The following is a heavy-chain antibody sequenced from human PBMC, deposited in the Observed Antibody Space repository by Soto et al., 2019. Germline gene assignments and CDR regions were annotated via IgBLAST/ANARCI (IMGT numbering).Heavy chain of an antibody. J-gene: IGHJ5*02. CDR2: INPNSGGT. CDR1: VYTFTGYY. Sequence: ASVKVSCKASVYTFTGYYMHWVRQAPGQGLEWMGWINPNSGGTNYAQKFQGWATMTRDTSISTAYMELSRLRSDDTAVYYCARDRRYSYGNNWFDPWGQGTLVTVSS. V-gene: IGHV1-2*04. CDR3: ARDRRYSYGNNWFDP. D-gene: IGHD5-18*01.